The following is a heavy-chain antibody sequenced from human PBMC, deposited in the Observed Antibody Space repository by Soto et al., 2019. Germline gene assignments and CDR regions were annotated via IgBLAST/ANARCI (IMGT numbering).Heavy chain of an antibody. Sequence: GASVKVSCKASGYTFTSYGISWVRQAPGQGLEWMGWISAYNGNTNYAQKLQGRVTMTTDTSTSTAYMELRGLRSDDTAVYYCARDRDYYYYDSSGYKGDAFDIWGQGTMVTVSS. J-gene: IGHJ3*02. V-gene: IGHV1-18*01. CDR3: ARDRDYYYYDSSGYKGDAFDI. D-gene: IGHD3-22*01. CDR2: ISAYNGNT. CDR1: GYTFTSYG.